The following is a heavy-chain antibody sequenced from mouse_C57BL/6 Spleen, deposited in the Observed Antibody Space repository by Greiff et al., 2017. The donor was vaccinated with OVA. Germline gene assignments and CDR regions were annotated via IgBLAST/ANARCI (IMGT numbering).Heavy chain of an antibody. V-gene: IGHV1-82*01. CDR2: IYPGDGDT. CDR3: ARVLLDY. Sequence: VQLQQSGPELVKPGASVKISCKASGYAFSSSWMNWVKQRPGKGLEWIGRIYPGDGDTNYNGKFKGKATLTADKSSSTAYMQLSSLTSEDSAVYFCARVLLDYWGQGTSVTVSS. J-gene: IGHJ4*01. CDR1: GYAFSSSW.